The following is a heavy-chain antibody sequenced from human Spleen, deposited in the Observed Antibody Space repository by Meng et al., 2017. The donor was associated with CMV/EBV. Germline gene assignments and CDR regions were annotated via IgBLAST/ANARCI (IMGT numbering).Heavy chain of an antibody. CDR3: ARALFIGWFDP. D-gene: IGHD1-26*01. CDR1: GFTCSSYS. J-gene: IGHJ5*02. CDR2: ISSSSSYI. V-gene: IGHV3-21*01. Sequence: GESLKISGAASGFTCSSYSMNWVRQAPGKGLEWVSSISSSSSYIYYADSVKGRFTISRDNAKNSLYLQMNSLRAEDTAVYYCARALFIGWFDPWGQGTLVTVSS.